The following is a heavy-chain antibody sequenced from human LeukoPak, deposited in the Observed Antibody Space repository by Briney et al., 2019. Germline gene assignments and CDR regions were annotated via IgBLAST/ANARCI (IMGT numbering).Heavy chain of an antibody. CDR2: IHYCGSS. J-gene: IGHJ6*03. D-gene: IGHD2-15*01. Sequence: AETLSLTCTVSVGSISSYYWSWIRQPPGKGLEWIGYIHYCGSSAYIPSLKSRVTMSVDTSKNQFSLRLTSVTAADTALYYCARWYCSGDTCFHMDVWGKGTTVTVSS. CDR3: ARWYCSGDTCFHMDV. V-gene: IGHV4-59*08. CDR1: VGSISSYY.